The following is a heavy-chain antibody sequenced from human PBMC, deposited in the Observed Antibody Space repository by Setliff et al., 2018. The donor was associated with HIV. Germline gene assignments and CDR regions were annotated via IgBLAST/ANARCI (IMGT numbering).Heavy chain of an antibody. CDR3: ARKVGGDFDY. CDR2: INHSGIT. Sequence: SETLSLTCTVSGGSITISSHYWSWIRQPPGKGLEWIGEINHSGITNYNPSLKSRVTISVDTSKNQFSLKLSSVTAADTAVYFCARKVGGDFDYWGQGTLVTVSS. V-gene: IGHV4-39*07. J-gene: IGHJ4*02. D-gene: IGHD2-2*01. CDR1: GGSITISSHY.